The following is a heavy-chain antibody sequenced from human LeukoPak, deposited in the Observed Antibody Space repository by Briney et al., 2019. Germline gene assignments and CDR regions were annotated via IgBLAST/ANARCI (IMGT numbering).Heavy chain of an antibody. CDR1: GYTFKSYW. V-gene: IGHV5-51*01. CDR2: IYPGGSDT. CDR3: ARHESTGTTF. J-gene: IGHJ4*02. Sequence: GESLKISCKGSGYTFKSYWIAWVRQMPGKGLEWMGIIYPGGSDTRYSPSFQGQVTMSADKSISTAYLQWSSLKASDNAMYYCARHESTGTTFWGQGTLVTVSS. D-gene: IGHD1-7*01.